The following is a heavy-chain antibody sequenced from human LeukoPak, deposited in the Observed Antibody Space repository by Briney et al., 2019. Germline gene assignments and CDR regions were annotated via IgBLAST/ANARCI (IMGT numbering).Heavy chain of an antibody. V-gene: IGHV4-61*02. D-gene: IGHD5-18*01. CDR2: IYTSGST. CDR1: GGSISSSSYY. J-gene: IGHJ3*02. CDR3: ASLPRGYSYGYGDAFDI. Sequence: SETLSLTCTVSGGSISSSSYYWSWIRQPAGRGLEWIGRIYTSGSTNYNPSLKSRVAMSVGTSKNQFSLKLSSVTAADTAVYYCASLPRGYSYGYGDAFDIWGQGTMVTVSS.